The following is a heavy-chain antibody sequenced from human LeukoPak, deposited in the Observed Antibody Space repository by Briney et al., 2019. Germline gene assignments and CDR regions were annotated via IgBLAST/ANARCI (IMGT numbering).Heavy chain of an antibody. CDR3: AKSRWIAAGPFDY. V-gene: IGHV4-39*01. D-gene: IGHD6-25*01. CDR2: VHHSGNN. CDR1: GVSITSGSYY. J-gene: IGHJ4*02. Sequence: KPSETLSLTCAVSGVSITSGSYYWGWIRPPPGKGLEWIVSVHHSGNNHYNPSLKGRVTVSVDTSKNQFSLKVKSVSAADTAIFYCAKSRWIAAGPFDYWGQGSLVTVSS.